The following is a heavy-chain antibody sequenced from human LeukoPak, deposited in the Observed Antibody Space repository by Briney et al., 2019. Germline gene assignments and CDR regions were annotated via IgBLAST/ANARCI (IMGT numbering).Heavy chain of an antibody. Sequence: GGSLRLSCAASGFTFSSYEMNWVRQAPGKGLEWVSSISSSSSYIYYADSVKGRFTISRDNAKNSLYLQMNSLRAEDTAVYYCARDAYDSSGYYYGYYYYYMDVWGKGTTVTISS. CDR3: ARDAYDSSGYYYGYYYYYMDV. J-gene: IGHJ6*03. V-gene: IGHV3-21*01. CDR1: GFTFSSYE. D-gene: IGHD3-22*01. CDR2: ISSSSSYI.